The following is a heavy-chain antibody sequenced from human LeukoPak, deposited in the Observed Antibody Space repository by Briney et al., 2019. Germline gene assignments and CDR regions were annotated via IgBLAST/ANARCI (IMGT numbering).Heavy chain of an antibody. V-gene: IGHV4-30-4*01. CDR2: IYYSGST. Sequence: PSQTLSLTCTVSGGSISSGDYYWSWIRQPPGKGLEWIGYIYYSGSTYYNPSLKSRVTISVDTSKNQFSLKLSSVTAADTAVYYCAKTYYYDSSGYPTNAFDIWGQGTMVTVSS. J-gene: IGHJ3*02. CDR3: AKTYYYDSSGYPTNAFDI. D-gene: IGHD3-22*01. CDR1: GGSISSGDYY.